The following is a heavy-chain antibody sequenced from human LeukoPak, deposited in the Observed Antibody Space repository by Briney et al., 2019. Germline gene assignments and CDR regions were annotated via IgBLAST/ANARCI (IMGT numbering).Heavy chain of an antibody. V-gene: IGHV3-23*01. J-gene: IGHJ4*02. CDR2: ISGSGGST. D-gene: IGHD2-8*01. Sequence: GGSLRLSCAASRFTFSSYAVSWVRQAPGKGLEWVSSISGSGGSTYSADSVKGRFTISRDNSKNTLYLQMNSLRAEDTALYYCAKGRSCTNDICHGDFDYWGQGTLVTVSS. CDR1: RFTFSSYA. CDR3: AKGRSCTNDICHGDFDY.